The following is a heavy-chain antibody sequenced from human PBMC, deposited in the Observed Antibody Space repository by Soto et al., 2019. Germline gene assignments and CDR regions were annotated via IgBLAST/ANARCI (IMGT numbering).Heavy chain of an antibody. CDR3: AKSLFRGWSIAYTWFDP. J-gene: IGHJ5*02. D-gene: IGHD2-15*01. V-gene: IGHV3-23*01. Sequence: GGSLRLSCAASGFTFSDYAMSWVRQAPGKGLEWVSSINDGGSATHTADSVKGRFAISRDNSRNTLYLQMDNLRAEDTAAYYCAKSLFRGWSIAYTWFDPWGQGTLVTVSS. CDR2: INDGGSAT. CDR1: GFTFSDYA.